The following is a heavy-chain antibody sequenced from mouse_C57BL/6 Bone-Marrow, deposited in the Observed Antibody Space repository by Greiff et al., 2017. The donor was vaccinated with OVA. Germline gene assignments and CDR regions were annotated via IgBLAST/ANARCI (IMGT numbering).Heavy chain of an antibody. V-gene: IGHV5-4*01. CDR1: GFTFSSYA. Sequence: EVKLQESGGGLVKPGGSLKLSCAASGFTFSSYAMSWVRQTPEKRLEWVATISDGGSYTYYPDNVKGRFTISRDNAKNNLYLQMSHLKSEDTAMYYCARDRDFGGQRTTLTVST. CDR3: ARDRDF. CDR2: ISDGGSYT. J-gene: IGHJ2*01.